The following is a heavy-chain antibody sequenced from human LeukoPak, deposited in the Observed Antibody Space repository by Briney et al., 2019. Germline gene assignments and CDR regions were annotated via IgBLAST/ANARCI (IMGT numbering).Heavy chain of an antibody. J-gene: IGHJ3*02. CDR3: ARVPAGGIVGI. CDR1: GYTFTDYY. V-gene: IGHV1-2*02. Sequence: ASVKVSCKASGYTFTDYYMHWVRQAPGQGLEWMGWINPNSGGTNYAQKFQGRVTMTRDTSISTDYMDLSRLRSDDTAVYYCARVPAGGIVGIWGQGTVVTVPS. D-gene: IGHD1-26*01. CDR2: INPNSGGT.